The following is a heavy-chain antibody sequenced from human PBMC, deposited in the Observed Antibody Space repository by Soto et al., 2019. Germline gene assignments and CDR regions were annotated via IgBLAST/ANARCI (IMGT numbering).Heavy chain of an antibody. CDR3: ARGAEHQLLSRDYFYGMDV. CDR1: GFTLSRYG. V-gene: IGHV3-30*05. D-gene: IGHD1-1*01. Sequence: GGSLRLSCAASGFTLSRYGMHWVRQAPGKGLEWVAVISFEGNTQYYADSVKGRFTISRDNSKDTLSLQIHSLRPEDTAVYYCARGAEHQLLSRDYFYGMDVWGQGTTVTVSS. CDR2: ISFEGNTQ. J-gene: IGHJ6*02.